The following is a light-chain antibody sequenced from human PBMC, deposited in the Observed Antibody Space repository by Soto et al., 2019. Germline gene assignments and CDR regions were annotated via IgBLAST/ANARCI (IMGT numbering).Light chain of an antibody. J-gene: IGKJ1*01. V-gene: IGKV1-39*01. Sequence: DIQMTQSPSSLFASVGDRVIITCRASQTISTFLNWYQQKPGEAPRVLIYDASTLQTGVPSRFSGSGYGTDFTLTISSLQPEDFASYYCQQSYNTLTWTFGQGTKVDIK. CDR2: DAS. CDR3: QQSYNTLTWT. CDR1: QTISTF.